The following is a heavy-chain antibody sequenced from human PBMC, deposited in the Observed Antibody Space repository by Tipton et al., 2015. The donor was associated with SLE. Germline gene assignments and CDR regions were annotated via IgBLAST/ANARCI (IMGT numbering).Heavy chain of an antibody. CDR3: ARDSGDWNYADY. V-gene: IGHV4-59*12. CDR1: GDSISSYY. CDR2: IYHTGST. D-gene: IGHD3-10*01. J-gene: IGHJ4*02. Sequence: TLSLTCTVSGDSISSYYWSWIRQPPGKGLEWIGYIYHTGSTNYNPSLKSRVTISVDTSKNSLYLQMNSLRAEDTAVYYCARDSGDWNYADYWGQETLVSVSS.